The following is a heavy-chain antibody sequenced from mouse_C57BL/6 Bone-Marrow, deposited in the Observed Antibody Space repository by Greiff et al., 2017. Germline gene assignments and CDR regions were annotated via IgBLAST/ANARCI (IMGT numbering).Heavy chain of an antibody. CDR2: IDPSDSET. CDR3: ARASITTVVATVPDY. Sequence: QVQLQQPGAELVRPGSSVKLSCKASGYTFTSYWMHWVKQRPIQGLEWIGNIDPSDSETHYNQKFKDKATLTVDKSSSTAYMQLSSLTSEDSAVYYCARASITTVVATVPDYWGQGTTLTVSS. D-gene: IGHD1-1*01. J-gene: IGHJ2*01. CDR1: GYTFTSYW. V-gene: IGHV1-52*01.